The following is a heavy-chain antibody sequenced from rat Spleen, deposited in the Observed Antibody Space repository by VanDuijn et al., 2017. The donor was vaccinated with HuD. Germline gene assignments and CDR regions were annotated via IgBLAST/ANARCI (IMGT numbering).Heavy chain of an antibody. D-gene: IGHD1-9*01. CDR3: TRGTYYRH. Sequence: EVQLVESGGGLVQPGRSLKLSCVAAGVTFKNDWMTWVRQAPGMGLEWVASISNARGITYYADPVKGRFTISRDIAYSTLYLRMNSLRSEDTATYYCTRGTYYRHWCQGVMVTVSS. V-gene: IGHV5-31*01. CDR2: ISNARGIT. CDR1: GVTFKNDW. J-gene: IGHJ2*01.